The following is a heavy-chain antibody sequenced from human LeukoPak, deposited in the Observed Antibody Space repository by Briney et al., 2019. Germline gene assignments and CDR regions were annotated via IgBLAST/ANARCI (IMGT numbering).Heavy chain of an antibody. CDR2: ISGSGGST. Sequence: GGSLRLSCAASGFTFSSYAMSWVRQAPGKGLEWVSAISGSGGSTYYADSVKGRFTISRDNSKNTLYLQMNSLRAEDTAVYYCAKVPPLWFGELLAFDYWGQGTLVTVSS. J-gene: IGHJ4*02. D-gene: IGHD3-10*01. V-gene: IGHV3-23*01. CDR3: AKVPPLWFGELLAFDY. CDR1: GFTFSSYA.